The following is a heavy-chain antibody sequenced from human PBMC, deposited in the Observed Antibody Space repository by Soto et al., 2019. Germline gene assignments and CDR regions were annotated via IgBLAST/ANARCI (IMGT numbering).Heavy chain of an antibody. CDR3: ARAGGIVVVTFDY. CDR1: GGSISSGGYY. CDR2: IYYSGST. V-gene: IGHV4-31*03. Sequence: PSETLSLTCTVSGGSISSGGYYWSWIRQHPGKGLEWIGYIYYSGSTYYNPSLKSRVTISVDTSKNQFSLKLSSVTAADTAVYYCARAGGIVVVTFDYWGQGTLVTVSS. D-gene: IGHD3-22*01. J-gene: IGHJ4*02.